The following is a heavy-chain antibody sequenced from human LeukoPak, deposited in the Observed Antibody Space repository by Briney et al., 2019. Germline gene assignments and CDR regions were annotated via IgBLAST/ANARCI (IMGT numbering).Heavy chain of an antibody. CDR1: GFTVSSSY. CDR3: ARGGLTVTTL. Sequence: PGGSLRLSCAASGFTVSSSYMSWVRQAPGKGLEWVSVIYSGGSTYYADSVKGRFTISRDNSKNTLYLQMNSLSADEPPVYYFARGGLTVTTLWGQGTLVTVSS. D-gene: IGHD4-17*01. CDR2: IYSGGST. V-gene: IGHV3-66*01. J-gene: IGHJ4*02.